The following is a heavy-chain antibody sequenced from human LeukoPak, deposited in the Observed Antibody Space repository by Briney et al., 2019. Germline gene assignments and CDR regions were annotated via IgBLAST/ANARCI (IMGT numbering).Heavy chain of an antibody. CDR2: IIPILGIA. CDR1: GGTFSSYA. Sequence: SVKVSCKASGGTFSSYAISWVRQAPGQGREWMGRIIPILGIANYAQKFQGRVTITADKSTSTAYMELSSLRSEDTAVYYCARATGEGRTAFDIWGQGTMVTVSS. V-gene: IGHV1-69*04. J-gene: IGHJ3*02. CDR3: ARATGEGRTAFDI. D-gene: IGHD1-1*01.